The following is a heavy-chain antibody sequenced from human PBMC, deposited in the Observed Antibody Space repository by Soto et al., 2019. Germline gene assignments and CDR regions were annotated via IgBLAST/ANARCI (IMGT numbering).Heavy chain of an antibody. D-gene: IGHD6-6*01. CDR1: GFTFSSYA. J-gene: IGHJ4*02. Sequence: GSLRPPCAASGFTFSSYAMSWVRQAPGKGLEWVSAISGSGGSTYYADSVKGRFTISRDNSKNTLYLQMNSLRAEDTAVYYCAKDSSSYRDHFDYWGQGTLVTVSS. V-gene: IGHV3-23*01. CDR2: ISGSGGST. CDR3: AKDSSSYRDHFDY.